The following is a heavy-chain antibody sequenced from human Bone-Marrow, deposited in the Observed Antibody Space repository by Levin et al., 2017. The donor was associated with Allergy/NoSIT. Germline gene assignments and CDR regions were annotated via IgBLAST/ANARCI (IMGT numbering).Heavy chain of an antibody. Sequence: PGGSLRLSCAASGFTFSSYWMHWVRQAPGKGLVWVSRINSDGSSTSYADSVKGRFTISRDNAKNTLYLQMNSLRAEDTAVYYCVRSITMIVVVITTGYYFDYWGQGTLVTVSS. J-gene: IGHJ4*02. D-gene: IGHD3-22*01. V-gene: IGHV3-74*01. CDR2: INSDGSST. CDR3: VRSITMIVVVITTGYYFDY. CDR1: GFTFSSYW.